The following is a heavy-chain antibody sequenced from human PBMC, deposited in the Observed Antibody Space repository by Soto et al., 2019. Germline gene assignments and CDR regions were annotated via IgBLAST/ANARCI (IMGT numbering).Heavy chain of an antibody. CDR3: ARDRGLQPGKARSFDP. Sequence: QVQLVQSGAEVKKPGSSVKVSCTASGGTFSSYAISWVRQAPGQGLEWMGGIIPIFGTANYAQKFQGRVTITADESTSTAYMELSSLRSEDTAVYYCARDRGLQPGKARSFDPWGQGTLVTVSS. CDR2: IIPIFGTA. V-gene: IGHV1-69*01. CDR1: GGTFSSYA. D-gene: IGHD2-15*01. J-gene: IGHJ5*02.